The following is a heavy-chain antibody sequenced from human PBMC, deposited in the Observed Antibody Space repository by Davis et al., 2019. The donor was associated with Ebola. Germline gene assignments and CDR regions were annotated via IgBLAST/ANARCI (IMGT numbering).Heavy chain of an antibody. Sequence: MPSETLSLTCTVSGGSISSSSYYWGWIRQPPGKGLEWIGSIYYSGSTYYNPSLKSRVTISVDTSKSQFSLKLSSVTAADAAVYYCATLAARGYYYGMDVWGQGTTVTVSS. D-gene: IGHD6-6*01. CDR3: ATLAARGYYYGMDV. CDR2: IYYSGST. CDR1: GGSISSSSYY. J-gene: IGHJ6*02. V-gene: IGHV4-39*01.